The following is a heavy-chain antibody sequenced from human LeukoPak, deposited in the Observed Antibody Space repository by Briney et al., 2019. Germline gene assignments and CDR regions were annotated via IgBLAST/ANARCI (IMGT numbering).Heavy chain of an antibody. D-gene: IGHD5-24*01. J-gene: IGHJ4*02. CDR3: ARGRDGYNFLNRGEYYYFDY. CDR2: IYYSGTT. Sequence: SETLSLTCTISLGSISTYYWNWIRQPPGKGLEYIGYIYYSGTTNYNPSLKSRVSMSVDTSKNQFSLKLSSVTAADTAVYYCARGRDGYNFLNRGEYYYFDYWGQGTLVTVSS. V-gene: IGHV4-59*01. CDR1: LGSISTYY.